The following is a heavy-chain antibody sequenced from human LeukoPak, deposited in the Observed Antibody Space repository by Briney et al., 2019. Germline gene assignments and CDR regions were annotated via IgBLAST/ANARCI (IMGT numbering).Heavy chain of an antibody. J-gene: IGHJ4*02. CDR2: IYSGGNT. V-gene: IGHV3-66*01. CDR3: AKASSETNFDY. CDR1: GFTVGSNY. D-gene: IGHD2-2*01. Sequence: PGGSVRLCCAASGFTVGSNYMSWVRQAPGKGLEWVSVIYSGGNTYYADSVKGRFTISRDNSQNTLYLQMNSLRVEDTAIYYCAKASSETNFDYWGQGTLVTVSS.